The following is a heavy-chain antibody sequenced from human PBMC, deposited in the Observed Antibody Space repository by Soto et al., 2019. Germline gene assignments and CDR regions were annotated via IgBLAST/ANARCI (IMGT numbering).Heavy chain of an antibody. D-gene: IGHD3-22*01. V-gene: IGHV5-10-1*01. Sequence: PGGSLHISCKRSGYSFAGDWITWARQKPGKGLEWMGRIDPSDSQTYYSPSFRGHVTISATKSITTVFLQWSSLRASDTAMYYCARQIYDSDTGPNFQYYFDSWGQGTPVTVSS. CDR1: GYSFAGDW. CDR2: IDPSDSQT. J-gene: IGHJ4*02. CDR3: ARQIYDSDTGPNFQYYFDS.